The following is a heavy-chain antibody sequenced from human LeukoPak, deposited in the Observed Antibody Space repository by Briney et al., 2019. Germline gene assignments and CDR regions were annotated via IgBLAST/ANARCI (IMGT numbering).Heavy chain of an antibody. CDR1: GFDVSSNY. CDR2: LYRDGTT. CDR3: ARVGYYGDYALALDH. Sequence: GGSLRLSCVGSGFDVSSNYMSWVRQAPGRGLDWVSLLYRDGTTYYAESVKGRFTISRDSSKSTLYLQMNSLTVEDTALYYCARVGYYGDYALALDHWGQGTLVSVSS. J-gene: IGHJ4*02. D-gene: IGHD4-17*01. V-gene: IGHV3-53*01.